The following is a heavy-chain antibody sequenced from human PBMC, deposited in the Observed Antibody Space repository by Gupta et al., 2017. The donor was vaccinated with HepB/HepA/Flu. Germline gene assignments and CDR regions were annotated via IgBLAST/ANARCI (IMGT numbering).Heavy chain of an antibody. J-gene: IGHJ4*02. D-gene: IGHD6-13*01. V-gene: IGHV3-30-3*01. Sequence: QVQLVESGGGVVQPGRSLRLSCAASGFTFSSYAMHWVRQAPGKGLEWVAVISYDGSNKYYADSVKGRFTISRDNSKNTLYLQMNSLRAEDTAVYYCAREETAAAMYFFDYWGQGTLVTVSS. CDR1: GFTFSSYA. CDR2: ISYDGSNK. CDR3: AREETAAAMYFFDY.